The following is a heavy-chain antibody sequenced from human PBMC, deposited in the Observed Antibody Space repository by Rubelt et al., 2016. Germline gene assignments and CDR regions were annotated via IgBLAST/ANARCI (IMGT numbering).Heavy chain of an antibody. Sequence: EVQLVQSGAEVKKPGESLKISCKGSGYSFTSYWIGWVRQMPGKGLEWMGIIYPGDSDTRYSPPVQGQVNISADKSIGTGCLQRSRLKASDAAMYYCARLLQLWPFDYWGQGTMVTVSS. CDR3: ARLLQLWPFDY. CDR1: GYSFTSYW. CDR2: IYPGDSDT. D-gene: IGHD5-18*01. J-gene: IGHJ4*02. V-gene: IGHV5-51*01.